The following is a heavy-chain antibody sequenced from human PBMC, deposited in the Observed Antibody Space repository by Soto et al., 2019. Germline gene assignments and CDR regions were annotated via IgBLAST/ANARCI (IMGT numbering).Heavy chain of an antibody. Sequence: PGGSLRLSCAASGFAFTGHPMSWVRQAPEKGLEWVAGISDGGDLTYNADSVKGRFTISRDNSRNTLYLQMNSLRAEDTAVYYCARRAIGSSRAFDIWGQGTMVT. CDR1: GFAFTGHP. D-gene: IGHD3-10*01. CDR2: ISDGGDLT. J-gene: IGHJ3*02. V-gene: IGHV3-23*01. CDR3: ARRAIGSSRAFDI.